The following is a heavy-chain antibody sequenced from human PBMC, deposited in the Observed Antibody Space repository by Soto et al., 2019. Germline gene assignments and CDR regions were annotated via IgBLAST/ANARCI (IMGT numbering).Heavy chain of an antibody. CDR3: ARGRHYDFWSGYPKSNYYYYYGMDV. D-gene: IGHD3-3*01. J-gene: IGHJ6*02. Sequence: ASVKVSCKASGYTFTSYGISWVRQAPGQGLEWMGWISAYNGNTNYAQKLQGRVTMTTDTSTSTAYMELRSLRSDDTAVYYCARGRHYDFWSGYPKSNYYYYYGMDVWGQGTTVTVSS. CDR2: ISAYNGNT. CDR1: GYTFTSYG. V-gene: IGHV1-18*01.